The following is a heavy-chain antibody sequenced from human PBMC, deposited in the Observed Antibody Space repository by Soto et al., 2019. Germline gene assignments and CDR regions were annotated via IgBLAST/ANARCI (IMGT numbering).Heavy chain of an antibody. CDR2: IYSGGST. Sequence: EVQLVESGGGLVQPGGSLRLSCAASGFTVSSNYMSWVRQAPGKGLEWVSVIYSGGSTYYADSVKGRFTISRDNSKNTVYRQMNSLRAEDTVVYYWARDFTWLRLGSDDAFDIWGQGTMVTVSS. D-gene: IGHD5-12*01. CDR3: ARDFTWLRLGSDDAFDI. V-gene: IGHV3-66*01. J-gene: IGHJ3*02. CDR1: GFTVSSNY.